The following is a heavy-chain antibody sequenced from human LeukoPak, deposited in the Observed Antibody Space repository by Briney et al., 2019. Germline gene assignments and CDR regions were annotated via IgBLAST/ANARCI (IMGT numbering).Heavy chain of an antibody. CDR2: INHSGST. D-gene: IGHD2-21*02. CDR1: GGSFSGYY. Sequence: SSETLSLTCAVYGGSFSGYYWSWIRQPPGKGLEWIGEINHSGSTNYNPSLKSRVTISVDTSKNQFSLKLSSVTAADTAVYYCAREAYCGGDCYSGFDYWGQGTLVTVSS. CDR3: AREAYCGGDCYSGFDY. J-gene: IGHJ4*02. V-gene: IGHV4-34*01.